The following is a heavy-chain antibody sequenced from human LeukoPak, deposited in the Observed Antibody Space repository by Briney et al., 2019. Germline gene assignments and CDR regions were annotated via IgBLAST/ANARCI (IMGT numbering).Heavy chain of an antibody. J-gene: IGHJ4*02. CDR3: ARGWSGPYYFDY. D-gene: IGHD3-3*01. CDR2: INPYTGGT. Sequence: ASVKVSCKASGYTFTDYYMHWVRQAPGQGLEWMAWINPYTGGTNYAQRFQGRVTMTRDTSISTAYMELNSLRSDDTAVYYCARGWSGPYYFDYWGQGTLVTVSP. V-gene: IGHV1-2*02. CDR1: GYTFTDYY.